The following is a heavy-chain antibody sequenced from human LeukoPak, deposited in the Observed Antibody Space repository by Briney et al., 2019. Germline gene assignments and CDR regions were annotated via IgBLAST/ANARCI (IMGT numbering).Heavy chain of an antibody. Sequence: GGSLRLSCAASGFTFSSYAMHWVRQAPGKGLEYVSAISSNGGSTYYAHSVKGSFTISRDNSKNTLYLQMGSLRAEDMAVYYCAREFAYSGSYYYYYGMDVWGQGTTVTVSS. V-gene: IGHV3-64*01. CDR1: GFTFSSYA. CDR2: ISSNGGST. D-gene: IGHD6-19*01. J-gene: IGHJ6*02. CDR3: AREFAYSGSYYYYYGMDV.